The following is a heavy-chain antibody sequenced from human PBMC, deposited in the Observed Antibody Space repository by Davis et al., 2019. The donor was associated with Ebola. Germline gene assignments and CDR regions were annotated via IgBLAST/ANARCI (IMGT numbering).Heavy chain of an antibody. CDR2: INTNTGNP. CDR3: ARLGDCISTNCYSLSPHEGSGMDV. Sequence: ASVKVSCKASGYTFTSYAMNWVRQAPGQGLEWMGWINTNTGNPTYAQGFTGRFVFSLDTSVSTAYLQISSLKAEDTAVYYCARLGDCISTNCYSLSPHEGSGMDVWGQGTTVTVSS. D-gene: IGHD2-2*01. CDR1: GYTFTSYA. J-gene: IGHJ6*02. V-gene: IGHV7-4-1*02.